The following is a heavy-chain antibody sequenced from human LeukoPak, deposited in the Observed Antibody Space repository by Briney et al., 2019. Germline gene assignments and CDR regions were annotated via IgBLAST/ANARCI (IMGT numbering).Heavy chain of an antibody. CDR3: AGEYCSAGSCYFDY. V-gene: IGHV3-74*01. D-gene: IGHD2-15*01. Sequence: GGSLRLSCAASGFIFSNYWMHWVRQAPGKGLVWVSHINNDGSVANYADSVKGRFTISRDNAKNTLFLQMNSLTVEDTAVYSCAGEYCSAGSCYFDYWGQGTLVTVSS. CDR2: INNDGSVA. J-gene: IGHJ4*02. CDR1: GFIFSNYW.